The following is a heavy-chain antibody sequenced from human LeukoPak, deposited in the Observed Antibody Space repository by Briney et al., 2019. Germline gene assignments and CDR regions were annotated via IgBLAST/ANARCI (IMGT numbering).Heavy chain of an antibody. J-gene: IGHJ6*03. CDR3: ARPQCTTTSCYPDFHYFYYMDV. V-gene: IGHV5-51*01. CDR2: IYPGDSDT. D-gene: IGHD2-2*01. Sequence: GESLKISCKGSGYSFTSYWIGWVRQMPGKGLEWMGIIYPGDSDTRYSPSFQGQVTISADKSISTAYLQRSSLRASDTAMYYCARPQCTTTSCYPDFHYFYYMDVWGKGTTVTVSS. CDR1: GYSFTSYW.